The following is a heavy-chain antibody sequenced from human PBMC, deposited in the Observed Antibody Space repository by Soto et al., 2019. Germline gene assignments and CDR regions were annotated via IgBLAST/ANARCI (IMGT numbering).Heavy chain of an antibody. D-gene: IGHD2-15*01. CDR3: AKDYYCSGGSCPDVYYYYGMDV. J-gene: IGHJ6*02. V-gene: IGHV3-30*18. CDR2: ISYDGSNK. Sequence: GGSLRLSCAASGFTFSSYGMHWVRQAPGKGLEWVAVISYDGSNKYYADSVKGRFTISRDNSKNTLYLQMNSLRAEDTAVYYCAKDYYCSGGSCPDVYYYYGMDVWGQGTKVTVSS. CDR1: GFTFSSYG.